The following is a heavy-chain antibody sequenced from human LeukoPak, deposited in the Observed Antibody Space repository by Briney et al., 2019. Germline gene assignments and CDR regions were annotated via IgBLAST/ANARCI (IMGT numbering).Heavy chain of an antibody. CDR3: AKGSGRWKS. CDR2: ISGRGGST. CDR1: GFTFSSYA. J-gene: IGHJ4*02. V-gene: IGHV3-23*01. D-gene: IGHD1-26*01. Sequence: PGGALRLSCAASGFTFSSYAMSWVRQAPGKGLEWGSAISGRGGSTYYAYSVKGRFTISRDNSKNTLYMQMNSLRAEDTAVYYCAKGSGRWKSWGQGTLVTVSS.